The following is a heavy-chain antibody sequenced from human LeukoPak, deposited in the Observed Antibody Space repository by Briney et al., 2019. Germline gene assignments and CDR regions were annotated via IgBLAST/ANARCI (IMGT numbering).Heavy chain of an antibody. Sequence: SETLSLTCADYGGSFSGYYLSWIRQPPGKGLEWIGEINHSGSTNYNPSLKSRVTISVDTSKNQFSLKLSSVTAADTAVYYCARWEGGSYYNFDYWGQGTLVTVSS. CDR2: INHSGST. CDR1: GGSFSGYY. J-gene: IGHJ4*02. D-gene: IGHD1-26*01. V-gene: IGHV4-34*01. CDR3: ARWEGGSYYNFDY.